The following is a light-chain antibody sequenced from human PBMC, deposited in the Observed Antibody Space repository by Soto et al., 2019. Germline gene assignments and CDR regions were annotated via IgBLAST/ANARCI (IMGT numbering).Light chain of an antibody. Sequence: DIQLTQSPSFLSASVGDRVTSTCRASQGISSDLAWYQQKPGKAPKLLIYAASTLQSGVPSRFSGSGSGTEFTLTISSLQPEDFATYYCQQLNSYSFTFGPGTKVDIK. CDR3: QQLNSYSFT. CDR2: AAS. CDR1: QGISSD. J-gene: IGKJ3*01. V-gene: IGKV1-9*01.